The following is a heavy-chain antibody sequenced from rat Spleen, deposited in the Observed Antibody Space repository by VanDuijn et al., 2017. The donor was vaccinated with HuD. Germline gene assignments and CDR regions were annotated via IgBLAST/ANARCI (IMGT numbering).Heavy chain of an antibody. J-gene: IGHJ4*01. Sequence: QVQLQQSGAELTKPGSSVKISCKASGYTFTSYYISWIKQTTGQGLEYIGYINTESGGPNYNEKFKGKATLTVDKSSSPAFMRLSSLTPDDSAVYYCARRGFNSMDAWGQGASVTVSS. CDR2: INTESGGP. D-gene: IGHD1-4*01. V-gene: IGHV1-43*01. CDR3: ARRGFNSMDA. CDR1: GYTFTSYY.